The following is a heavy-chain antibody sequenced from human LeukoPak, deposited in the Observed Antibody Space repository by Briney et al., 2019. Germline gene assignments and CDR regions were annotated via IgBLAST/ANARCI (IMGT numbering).Heavy chain of an antibody. V-gene: IGHV3-48*01. Sequence: GGSLRLSCAASGFTFSNYDMNWVRQAPGKGLEWISSISSGSSTIYYADSVKGRFTISRDNAKNSLYLQMTSLRAEDTAVYYCARGSGKITIFGVPYWGQGTLVTVSP. CDR2: ISSGSSTI. CDR3: ARGSGKITIFGVPY. CDR1: GFTFSNYD. J-gene: IGHJ4*02. D-gene: IGHD3-3*01.